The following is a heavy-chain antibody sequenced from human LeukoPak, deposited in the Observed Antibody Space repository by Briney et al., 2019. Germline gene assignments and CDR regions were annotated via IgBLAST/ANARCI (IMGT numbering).Heavy chain of an antibody. CDR2: INPNSGGT. D-gene: IGHD1-1*01. CDR1: GYTFTGYY. CDR3: ARVLATGTTHRLIPDY. Sequence: ASVKVSCKASGYTFTGYYMHWVRQAPGQGLEWMGRINPNSGGTNYAQKFQGRVTMTRDTSISTAYMELSRLRSDDTAVYYCARVLATGTTHRLIPDYWGQGTQVTVSS. J-gene: IGHJ4*02. V-gene: IGHV1-2*06.